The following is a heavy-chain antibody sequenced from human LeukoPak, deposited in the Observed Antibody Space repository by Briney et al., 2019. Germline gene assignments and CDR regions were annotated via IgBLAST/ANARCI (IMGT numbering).Heavy chain of an antibody. Sequence: PGGFLRLSCAASGFTFSSHEMNWVRQAPAKGLEWLSYISGGGSKIYYADSVQGRFTISRDNAKNSLYLQLNSLRAEDTAVYYCARDGVQGAPRGGYFDYWGQGILVTVSS. D-gene: IGHD3-10*01. CDR3: ARDGVQGAPRGGYFDY. J-gene: IGHJ4*02. CDR2: ISGGGSKI. CDR1: GFTFSSHE. V-gene: IGHV3-48*03.